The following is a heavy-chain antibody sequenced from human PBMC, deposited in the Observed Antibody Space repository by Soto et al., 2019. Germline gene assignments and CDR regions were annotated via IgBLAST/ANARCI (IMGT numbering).Heavy chain of an antibody. V-gene: IGHV4-39*01. D-gene: IGHD6-25*01. Sequence: PSETLSLTCTVSGGSVTSSSHFWGWVRQSPGKGLEWIGTIYFTGNTYYPPSLKSRLTMSIDTSKNEFSLRLNSVTAADTAVYYCAGQTFTIAAASYGRSNWFDPWGPGTLVTVSS. CDR2: IYFTGNT. CDR1: GGSVTSSSHF. J-gene: IGHJ5*02. CDR3: AGQTFTIAAASYGRSNWFDP.